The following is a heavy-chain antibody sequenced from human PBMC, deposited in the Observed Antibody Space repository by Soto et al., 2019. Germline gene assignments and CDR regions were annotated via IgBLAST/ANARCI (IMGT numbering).Heavy chain of an antibody. CDR1: GGTFSSYS. CDR3: ARDEEMATIKYYYGMDV. CDR2: IIPIFGTA. D-gene: IGHD5-12*01. J-gene: IGHJ6*02. Sequence: SVKVSCKASGGTFSSYSISWVRQAPGQGLEWMGGIIPIFGTANYAQKFQGRVTITADESTSTAYMELSSLRSEDTAVYYCARDEEMATIKYYYGMDVWGQGTTVTVS. V-gene: IGHV1-69*13.